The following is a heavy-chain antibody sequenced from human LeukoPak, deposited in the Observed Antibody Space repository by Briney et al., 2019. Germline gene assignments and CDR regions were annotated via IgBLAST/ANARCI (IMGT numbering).Heavy chain of an antibody. D-gene: IGHD3-10*01. V-gene: IGHV3-33*01. CDR2: IWYDGSNK. Sequence: PGRSLRLSCAASGFTFSSYGMHWVRQGPGKGLEWVAGIWYDGSNKYYADSVKGRFTISRDNSKNTVYLQMNSLRAEDTAVYYCASDNGSGGYYDWFDPWGQGILVTVSS. CDR1: GFTFSSYG. CDR3: ASDNGSGGYYDWFDP. J-gene: IGHJ5*02.